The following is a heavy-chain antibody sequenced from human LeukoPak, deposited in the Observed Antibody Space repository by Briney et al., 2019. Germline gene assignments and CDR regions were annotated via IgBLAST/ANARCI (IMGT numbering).Heavy chain of an antibody. J-gene: IGHJ4*02. D-gene: IGHD6-19*01. CDR1: GFTFDDYG. CDR2: INWNGGST. V-gene: IGHV3-20*04. Sequence: GGSLRLSCAASGFTFDDYGMSWVRQAPGKGLEWVSGINWNGGSTGYADSVKGRFTIFRDNAKNSLYLQMNSLRAEDTALYYCARAVGYSSGRYFDYWGQGTLVTVSS. CDR3: ARAVGYSSGRYFDY.